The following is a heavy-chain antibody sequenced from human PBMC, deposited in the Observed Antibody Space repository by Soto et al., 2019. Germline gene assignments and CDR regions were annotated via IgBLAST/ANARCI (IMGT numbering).Heavy chain of an antibody. CDR1: GFTFSDYG. CDR3: AKEMYPRTVLDSSSPWGDY. V-gene: IGHV3-30*18. Sequence: GGSLRLSCAVSGFTFSDYGMHGVRQAPGKGLEWVAVMSYAGSYKYYADSVKGRFTISRDLSGNTLFLQMNSLRLEDTAVYFCAKEMYPRTVLDSSSPWGDYWGQGTLVTVS. J-gene: IGHJ4*02. D-gene: IGHD6-6*01. CDR2: MSYAGSYK.